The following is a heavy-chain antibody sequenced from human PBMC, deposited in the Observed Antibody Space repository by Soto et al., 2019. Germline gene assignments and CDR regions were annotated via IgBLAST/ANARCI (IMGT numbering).Heavy chain of an antibody. Sequence: ELWASVKVYCKVSGYTLTELSMHWVRQAPGKGLEWMGGFDPEDGETIYAQKFQGRVTMTEDTSTDTAYMELSSLRSEDTAVYYCATSPVVPAAVNWFDPWGQGTLVTVSS. CDR1: GYTLTELS. CDR2: FDPEDGET. CDR3: ATSPVVPAAVNWFDP. J-gene: IGHJ5*02. V-gene: IGHV1-24*01. D-gene: IGHD2-2*01.